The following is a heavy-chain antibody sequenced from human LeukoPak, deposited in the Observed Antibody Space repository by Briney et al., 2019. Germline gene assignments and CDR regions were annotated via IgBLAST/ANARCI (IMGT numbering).Heavy chain of an antibody. D-gene: IGHD6-6*01. Sequence: GASVKVSCKASGGTFSSYAISWVRQAPGQGLESMGGIIPIFGTANYAQKFQGRVTITADESTSTAYMELSSLRSEDTAVYYCARVRVAARSPTYYYYYYMDVWGKGTTVTVSS. CDR3: ARVRVAARSPTYYYYYYMDV. J-gene: IGHJ6*03. CDR1: GGTFSSYA. V-gene: IGHV1-69*13. CDR2: IIPIFGTA.